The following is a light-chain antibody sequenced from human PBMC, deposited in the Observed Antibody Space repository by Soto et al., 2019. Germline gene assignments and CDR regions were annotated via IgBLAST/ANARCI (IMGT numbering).Light chain of an antibody. CDR2: YNT. J-gene: IGLJ2*01. CDR1: NIGSKG. CDR3: QVWDSSNDHVI. Sequence: SYELTQPPSVSVAPGKTARITCGGNNIGSKGVHWYQQKPGQAPVLVIYYNTDRPSGIPERFSGSNSGNTATLTISRVEAGDEADYYCQVWDSSNDHVIFGGGTKLT. V-gene: IGLV3-21*04.